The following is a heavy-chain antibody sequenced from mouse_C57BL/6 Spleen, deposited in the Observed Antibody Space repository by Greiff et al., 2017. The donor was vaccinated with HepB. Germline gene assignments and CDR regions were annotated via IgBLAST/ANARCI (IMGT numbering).Heavy chain of an antibody. Sequence: EVQLQQSGAELVKPGASVKLSCTASGFNIKDYYMHWVKQRTEQGLEWIGRIDPEDGETKDAPKFQGKATITADTSSNTAYLQLSSLTSEDTAVYYCAVYYGSAYFDYWGQGTTLTVSS. CDR1: GFNIKDYY. J-gene: IGHJ2*01. CDR2: IDPEDGET. CDR3: AVYYGSAYFDY. V-gene: IGHV14-2*01. D-gene: IGHD1-1*01.